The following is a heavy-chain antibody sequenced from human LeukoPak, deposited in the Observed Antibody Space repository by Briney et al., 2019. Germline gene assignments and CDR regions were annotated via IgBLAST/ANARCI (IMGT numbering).Heavy chain of an antibody. J-gene: IGHJ4*02. CDR1: GFTFSSYW. CDR2: ISGSGGST. Sequence: GGSLRLSCAASGFTFSSYWMSWVRQAPGKGLEWVSAISGSGGSTYYADSVKGRFTISRDNSKNTLYLQMNSLRAEDTAVYYCAKDFLYDYVWGSYRQTYFDYWGQGTLVTVSS. D-gene: IGHD3-16*02. CDR3: AKDFLYDYVWGSYRQTYFDY. V-gene: IGHV3-23*01.